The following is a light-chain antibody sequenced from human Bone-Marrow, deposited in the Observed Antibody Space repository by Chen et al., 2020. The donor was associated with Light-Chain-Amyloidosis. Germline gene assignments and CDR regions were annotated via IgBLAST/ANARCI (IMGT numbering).Light chain of an antibody. Sequence: DIQMTQSPSSLSASVGDTVTITCRASQSISIYVDWYQQKPGKAPNLLIYAASSLHSGVPSRFSGSGSGTDFTRTISSLQPEDFATYYCQQSYSDSFTFGPGTKVDIK. J-gene: IGKJ3*01. CDR2: AAS. V-gene: IGKV1-39*01. CDR3: QQSYSDSFT. CDR1: QSISIY.